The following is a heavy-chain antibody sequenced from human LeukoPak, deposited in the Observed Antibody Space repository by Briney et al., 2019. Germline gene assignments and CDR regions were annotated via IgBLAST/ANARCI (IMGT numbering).Heavy chain of an antibody. Sequence: SETLSLTCTVSGGSISSYYWSWIRQPPGKGLEWIGYIYFGGSTNYSPSRESRVTLSVDTSKNQFSLKLSSVTAADTAVYYCARGGPDSGSYYGVDYWGQGTLVTVSS. CDR1: GGSISSYY. CDR2: IYFGGST. V-gene: IGHV4-59*01. CDR3: ARGGPDSGSYYGVDY. J-gene: IGHJ4*02. D-gene: IGHD3-10*01.